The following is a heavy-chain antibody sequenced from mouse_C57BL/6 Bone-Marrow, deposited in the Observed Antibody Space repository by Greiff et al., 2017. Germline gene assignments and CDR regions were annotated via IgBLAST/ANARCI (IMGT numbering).Heavy chain of an antibody. J-gene: IGHJ4*01. CDR3: AREGYDYEDALDY. Sequence: EVQVVESGGDLVKPGGSLKLSCAASGFTFSSYGMSWVRQTPDKRLEWVATISSGGSYTYYPDSVKGRFTISRDNAKNTLYLQMSSLKSEDTAMYYCAREGYDYEDALDYWGQGTSVTVSS. D-gene: IGHD2-4*01. V-gene: IGHV5-6*01. CDR1: GFTFSSYG. CDR2: ISSGGSYT.